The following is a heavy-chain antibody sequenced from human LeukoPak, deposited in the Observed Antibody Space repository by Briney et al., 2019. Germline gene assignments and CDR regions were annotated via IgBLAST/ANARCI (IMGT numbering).Heavy chain of an antibody. CDR3: AKDAIRGNGIYDAFDI. CDR1: GFTFSGYG. CDR2: IRYDGSKT. J-gene: IGHJ3*02. D-gene: IGHD3-10*01. Sequence: GGSLRLSCAASGFTFSGYGMHWVRQAPGKGLEWVAVIRYDGSKTYYADSVKGRFTISRDNRQNTVYLQMTSLRAEDTAVYFCAKDAIRGNGIYDAFDIWGQGTRVTVSS. V-gene: IGHV3-30*18.